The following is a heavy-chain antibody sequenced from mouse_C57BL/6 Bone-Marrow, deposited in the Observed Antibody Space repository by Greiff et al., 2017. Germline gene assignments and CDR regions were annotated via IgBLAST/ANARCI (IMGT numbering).Heavy chain of an antibody. V-gene: IGHV1-7*01. CDR2: INPSSGYT. Sequence: VQLVESGAELAKPGASVKLSCKASGYTFNSYWMHWVKQRPGQGLEWIGYINPSSGYTKYNQKFKDKATLTADKSSSTAYMQLRSLTYEDSAVYYCARSYYDYDGKGYWGQGTTLTVSS. CDR1: GYTFNSYW. CDR3: ARSYYDYDGKGY. J-gene: IGHJ2*01. D-gene: IGHD2-4*01.